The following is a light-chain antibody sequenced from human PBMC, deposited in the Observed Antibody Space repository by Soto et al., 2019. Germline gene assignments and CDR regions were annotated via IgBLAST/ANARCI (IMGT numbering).Light chain of an antibody. Sequence: IQMTQSPSSLSASVGDRVTVPCRASQGIRNDLGWYQHQPGKAPQILIYDASSLESGVPSRFSGIGSGTEFTLSISSLQPEDFGTYYCQQCYMGWTFGQGTKVDIK. J-gene: IGKJ1*01. CDR1: QGIRND. CDR2: DAS. V-gene: IGKV1-13*02. CDR3: QQCYMGWT.